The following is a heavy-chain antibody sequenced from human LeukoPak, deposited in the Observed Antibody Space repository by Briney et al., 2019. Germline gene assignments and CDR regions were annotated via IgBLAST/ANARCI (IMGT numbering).Heavy chain of an antibody. CDR2: ISWNSGSI. CDR1: GFTFDDYA. J-gene: IGHJ3*02. CDR3: SKDRGRDNGDYGLDAFDI. D-gene: IGHD4-17*01. Sequence: GRSLRLSCAASGFTFDDYAMHWVRQVPGKGLEWVSGISWNSGSIGYADSVKGRFTISRDNAKNSLYLQMNSLRAEDMALYYCSKDRGRDNGDYGLDAFDIWGQGTMVTVS. V-gene: IGHV3-9*03.